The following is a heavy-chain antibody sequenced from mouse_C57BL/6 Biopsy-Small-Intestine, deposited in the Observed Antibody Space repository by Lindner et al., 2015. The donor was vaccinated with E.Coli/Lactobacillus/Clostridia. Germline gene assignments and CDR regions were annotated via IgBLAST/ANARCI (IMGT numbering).Heavy chain of an antibody. CDR3: VRGGSYGDDY. CDR1: GFTFSDYG. Sequence: VQLQESGGGLVKPGGSRKLSCAASGFTFSDYGMHWVRQAPEKGLEWITYISGGSTTIYYADTVKGRFTISRDNAKNTLFLQTTSLRSEDTAMYYCVRGGSYGDDYWGQGTTLTVSS. D-gene: IGHD1-1*02. V-gene: IGHV5-17*01. CDR2: ISGGSTTI. J-gene: IGHJ2*01.